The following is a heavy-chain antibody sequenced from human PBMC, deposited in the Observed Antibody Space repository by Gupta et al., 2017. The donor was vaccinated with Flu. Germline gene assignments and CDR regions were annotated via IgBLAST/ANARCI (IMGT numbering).Heavy chain of an antibody. J-gene: IGHJ4*02. Sequence: GFSLRSYSITWVRQALGKGLEWLSYMNYRSNVISYAGSVKGGFTISSDYAKYSLYPQSTSLILEDTAVYEGASENDFLGVVLEAEDWGQGTLVTVSS. D-gene: IGHD3-3*01. CDR3: ASENDFLGVVLEAED. V-gene: IGHV3-21*01. CDR1: GFSLRSYS. CDR2: MNYRSNVI.